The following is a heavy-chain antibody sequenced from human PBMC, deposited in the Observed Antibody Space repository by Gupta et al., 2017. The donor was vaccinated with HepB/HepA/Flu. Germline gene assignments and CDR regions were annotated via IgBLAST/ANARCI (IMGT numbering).Heavy chain of an antibody. V-gene: IGHV3-48*02. D-gene: IGHD3-3*01. CDR2: ISSSSQTT. J-gene: IGHJ4*02. CDR3: ARVPLAQYDCWSGYSDY. Sequence: GESGENLVQPGGSLRLSCEVSGFDFNTFAMDWVRQAPAKGLEWLSYISSSSQTTYYADSVKGRFAISRDNGKNTLYLEMNSLREDDTAIYYCARVPLAQYDCWSGYSDYWGQGIRVTVSS. CDR1: GFDFNTFA.